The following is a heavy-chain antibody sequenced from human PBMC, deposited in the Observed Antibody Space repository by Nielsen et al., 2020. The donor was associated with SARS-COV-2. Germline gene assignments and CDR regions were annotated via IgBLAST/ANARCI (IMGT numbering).Heavy chain of an antibody. D-gene: IGHD1-26*01. Sequence: SLKISCAASGFTFNNYWMHWVRQAPGKGLEWVSGISWNSGVTGYADSVKGRFTISRDNAKNSLYLQMNSLRAEDTAVYYCVRDTGAWDFDYWGQGTLITVSS. CDR2: ISWNSGVT. CDR1: GFTFNNYW. V-gene: IGHV3-9*01. CDR3: VRDTGAWDFDY. J-gene: IGHJ4*02.